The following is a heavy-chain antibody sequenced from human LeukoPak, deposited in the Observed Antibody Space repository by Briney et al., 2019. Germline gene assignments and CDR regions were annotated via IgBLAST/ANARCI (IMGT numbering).Heavy chain of an antibody. Sequence: SETLSLTCTVSGGSISSGDYYWSWIRQPPGKGLEWIGYIYYSGSTYYNPSLKSRVTISVDTSKNQFSLKLSSVTAADTAVYYCARERGYSYGHNWFDPWGQGTLVTVFS. CDR3: ARERGYSYGHNWFDP. CDR1: GGSISSGDYY. D-gene: IGHD5-18*01. CDR2: IYYSGST. V-gene: IGHV4-30-4*01. J-gene: IGHJ5*02.